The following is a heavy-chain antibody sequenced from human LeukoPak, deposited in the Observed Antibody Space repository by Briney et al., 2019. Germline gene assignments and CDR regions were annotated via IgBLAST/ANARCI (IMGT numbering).Heavy chain of an antibody. CDR2: ISSSNSYI. D-gene: IGHD4-17*01. J-gene: IGHJ6*02. Sequence: GGSLRLSCAASGFTFSSYSMNWVRQAPGKGLEWVSSISSSNSYINYADSVKGRFTISRDNAKNSLYLQMNSLRAEDTAVYYCARAEGDYLNYYGMDFWGQGTTVTVSS. CDR1: GFTFSSYS. V-gene: IGHV3-21*01. CDR3: ARAEGDYLNYYGMDF.